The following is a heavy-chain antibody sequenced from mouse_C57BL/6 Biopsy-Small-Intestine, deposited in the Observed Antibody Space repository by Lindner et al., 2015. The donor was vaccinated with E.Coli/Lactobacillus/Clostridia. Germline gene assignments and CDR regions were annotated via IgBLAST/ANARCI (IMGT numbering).Heavy chain of an antibody. V-gene: IGHV1-82*01. CDR1: GYAFSSSW. D-gene: IGHD1-1*01. J-gene: IGHJ2*01. CDR3: ARRWVRVVEGFDY. Sequence: VQLQESGPELVKPGASVKISCKASGYAFSSSWMNWVKQRPGKGLEWIGRIYPGDGDTNYNGKFKGKATLTADKSSSTAYMQLSSLTSEDSAVYFCARRWVRVVEGFDYWGQGTTLTVSS. CDR2: IYPGDGDT.